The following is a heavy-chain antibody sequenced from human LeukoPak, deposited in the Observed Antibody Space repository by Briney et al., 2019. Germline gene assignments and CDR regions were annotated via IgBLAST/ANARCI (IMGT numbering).Heavy chain of an antibody. D-gene: IGHD3-10*01. CDR3: ARIATYYYGSGSYYNPGYYYYYMDV. Sequence: ASVKVSCKASGYTFTSYYMHWVRQAPGQGLEWMGIINPSGGSTSYAQKFQGRVTMTRDTSTSTVYMELSSLRSEDTAVYYCARIATYYYGSGSYYNPGYYYYYMDVWGKGTTVTVSS. CDR2: INPSGGST. J-gene: IGHJ6*03. CDR1: GYTFTSYY. V-gene: IGHV1-46*01.